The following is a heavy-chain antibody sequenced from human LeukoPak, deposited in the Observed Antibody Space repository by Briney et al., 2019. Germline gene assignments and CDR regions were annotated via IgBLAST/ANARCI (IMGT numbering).Heavy chain of an antibody. J-gene: IGHJ4*02. Sequence: ASVKVSCKASGSTLSTYNISWVRQAPGQGLEWMGWINPNSGGTNYAQKFQGRVTMTRDTSISTAYMELSRLRSDDTAVYYCARAHSSSSGPLDYWGQGTLVTVSS. D-gene: IGHD6-6*01. V-gene: IGHV1-2*02. CDR3: ARAHSSSSGPLDY. CDR1: GSTLSTYN. CDR2: INPNSGGT.